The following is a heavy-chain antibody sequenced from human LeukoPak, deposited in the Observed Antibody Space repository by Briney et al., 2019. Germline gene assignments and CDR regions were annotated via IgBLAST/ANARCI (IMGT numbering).Heavy chain of an antibody. V-gene: IGHV4-39*07. Sequence: PSETLSLTCTVSGGSIKSGSYYWGWIRQPPGKGLEWIGSIYYSGSTNYNPSLKSRVTISVDTSKNQFSLKLSSVTAADTAVYYCARASRAVAGKGHFDYWGQGTLVTVSS. CDR3: ARASRAVAGKGHFDY. D-gene: IGHD6-19*01. CDR1: GGSIKSGSYY. CDR2: IYYSGST. J-gene: IGHJ4*02.